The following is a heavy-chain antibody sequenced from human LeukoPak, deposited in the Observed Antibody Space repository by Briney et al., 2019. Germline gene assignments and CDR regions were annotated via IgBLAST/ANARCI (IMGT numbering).Heavy chain of an antibody. Sequence: GGSLRLCCAASGFTFSTYAMSWVRQATGKGLEWVSVISGSGGSTYYADSVKGRFTISRDNSKNTLYLQMNSLRAEDTAVYYCAKMGPYCGGDCYSWYFDLWGRGTLVTVSS. CDR2: ISGSGGST. V-gene: IGHV3-23*01. J-gene: IGHJ2*01. D-gene: IGHD2-21*02. CDR1: GFTFSTYA. CDR3: AKMGPYCGGDCYSWYFDL.